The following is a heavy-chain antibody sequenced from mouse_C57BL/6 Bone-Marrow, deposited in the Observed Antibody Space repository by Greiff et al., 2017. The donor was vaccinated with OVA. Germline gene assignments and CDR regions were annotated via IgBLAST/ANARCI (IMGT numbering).Heavy chain of an antibody. J-gene: IGHJ4*01. D-gene: IGHD2-5*01. CDR3: ARSNYGGGAMDY. V-gene: IGHV5-17*01. Sequence: EVQVVESGGGLVKPGGSLTLSCAASGFTFSDYGMHWVRQAPEKGLEWVAYISSGSSTIYYAATVKGRFTISRDNAKNTLFLQMTSLRSEDTAMYYCARSNYGGGAMDYWGQGTSVTVSS. CDR1: GFTFSDYG. CDR2: ISSGSSTI.